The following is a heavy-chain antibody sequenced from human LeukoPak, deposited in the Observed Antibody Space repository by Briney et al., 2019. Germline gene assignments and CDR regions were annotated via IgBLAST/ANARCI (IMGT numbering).Heavy chain of an antibody. V-gene: IGHV3-64D*09. J-gene: IGHJ4*02. D-gene: IGHD2-15*01. CDR1: GFTFSNYA. CDR2: ISSNGGIT. Sequence: GGSLRLSCSASGFTFSNYAMHLVRQAPGKGLEYVSDISSNGGITYYADSVKGRFTVSRDNSKNMLYLQMNSLRAEATAVYYCVKDKYPVVVAATLDYWGQGILVTVSS. CDR3: VKDKYPVVVAATLDY.